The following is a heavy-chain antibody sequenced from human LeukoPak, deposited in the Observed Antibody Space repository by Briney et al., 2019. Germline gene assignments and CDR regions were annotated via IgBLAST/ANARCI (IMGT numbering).Heavy chain of an antibody. D-gene: IGHD1-26*01. CDR2: IGSDGGST. Sequence: GGSLRLSCAASGFTFSSYSMNWVRQAPGKGLVWVSRIGSDGGSTTYADSVKGRFTISRDNAKNTLYLQMTSLRAEDTAVYYCARGGSGNFYYWGQGTLVTVSS. CDR1: GFTFSSYS. V-gene: IGHV3-74*03. J-gene: IGHJ4*02. CDR3: ARGGSGNFYY.